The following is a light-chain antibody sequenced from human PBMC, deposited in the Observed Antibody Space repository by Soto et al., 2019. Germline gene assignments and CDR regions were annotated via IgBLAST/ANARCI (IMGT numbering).Light chain of an antibody. CDR2: DTS. V-gene: IGKV3-15*01. Sequence: EVVMRQSPATPSVSPGEGATLSCRASQGIGDTLTWYQHKPGQTPRLLIYDTSTRATGVTTRFSGSRSGAEFTLTSNSLQSEDFAVYYCQPYNNWPLTFGGGTKVEIK. CDR1: QGIGDT. J-gene: IGKJ4*01. CDR3: QPYNNWPLT.